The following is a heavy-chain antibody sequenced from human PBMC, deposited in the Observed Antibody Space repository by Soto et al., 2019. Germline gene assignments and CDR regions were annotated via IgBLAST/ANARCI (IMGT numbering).Heavy chain of an antibody. CDR1: GFTFGGYA. J-gene: IGHJ6*02. CDR3: TRGYSNYYGMDV. Sequence: GGALRLPCTASGFTFGGYAMSWFRQAPGKGLEWVGFIRSKAYGGTTEYAASVKGRFTISRDDSKSIAYLQMNSLKTEDTAVYYCTRGYSNYYGMDVWGQGTTVTVSS. V-gene: IGHV3-49*03. CDR2: IRSKAYGGTT.